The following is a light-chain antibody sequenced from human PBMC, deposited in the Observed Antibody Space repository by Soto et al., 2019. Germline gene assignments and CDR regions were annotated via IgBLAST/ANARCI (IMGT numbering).Light chain of an antibody. CDR3: QQYKAYPYP. CDR1: QSVDRW. J-gene: IGKJ2*01. CDR2: TTS. V-gene: IGKV1-5*03. Sequence: IQMTQSPSTLSASVGDRVTISCRASQSVDRWLAWYQQMLGKGPHLLIYTTSSLEGGVPSRFSGSGCGTEFTLTISGLQPDDFATYYCQQYKAYPYPFGQGSKVAIK.